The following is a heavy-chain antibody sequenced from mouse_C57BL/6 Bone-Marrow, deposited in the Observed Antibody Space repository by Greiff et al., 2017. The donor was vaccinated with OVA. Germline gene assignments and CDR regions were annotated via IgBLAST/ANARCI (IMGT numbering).Heavy chain of an antibody. V-gene: IGHV1-5*01. CDR1: GYTFTSYW. Sequence: VQLKQSGTVLARPGASVKMSCKTSGYTFTSYWMHWVKQRPGQGLEWIGAIYPGNSDTSYNQKFKGKAKLTAVTSASTAYMELSSLTNEDSAVYYCTTNYGSSYGWFAYWGQGTLVTVSA. CDR2: IYPGNSDT. J-gene: IGHJ3*01. D-gene: IGHD1-1*01. CDR3: TTNYGSSYGWFAY.